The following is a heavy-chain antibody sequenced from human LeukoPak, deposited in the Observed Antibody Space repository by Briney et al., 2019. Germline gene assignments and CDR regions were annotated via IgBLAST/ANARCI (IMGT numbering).Heavy chain of an antibody. CDR3: ARGYYYDSSGYYYGPFDY. CDR2: INHSGST. V-gene: IGHV4-34*01. Sequence: PSETLSLTCAVYGGSFSGYYWSWIRQPPGKGLEWIGEINHSGSTNYNPSLKSRVTISVDTSKNQFSLKLSSVTAADTAVYYCARGYYYDSSGYYYGPFDYWGQGTLVTVSS. CDR1: GGSFSGYY. D-gene: IGHD3-22*01. J-gene: IGHJ4*02.